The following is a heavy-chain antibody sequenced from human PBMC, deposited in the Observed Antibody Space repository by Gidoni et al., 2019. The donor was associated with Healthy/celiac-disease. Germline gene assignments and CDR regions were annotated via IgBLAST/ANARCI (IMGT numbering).Heavy chain of an antibody. CDR2: IKSKTDGGTT. V-gene: IGHV3-15*01. CDR1: GFTFSNAW. D-gene: IGHD6-19*01. CDR3: TTSVAVIAEFDY. Sequence: EVQLVESGGGLVKPGGSLRLSCAASGFTFSNAWMSWVRQAPGKGLEWVGRIKSKTDGGTTDYAAPVKGRFTISRDDSKNTLYLQMNSLKTEDTAVYYCTTSVAVIAEFDYWGQGTLVTVSS. J-gene: IGHJ4*02.